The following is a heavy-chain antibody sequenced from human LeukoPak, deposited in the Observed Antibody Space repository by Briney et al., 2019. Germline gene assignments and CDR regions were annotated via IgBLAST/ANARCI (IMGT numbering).Heavy chain of an antibody. CDR3: ARDFNGYSSSYFDY. D-gene: IGHD6-6*01. J-gene: IGHJ4*02. CDR2: INPNSGGT. V-gene: IGHV1-2*02. CDR1: GYTFTGYY. Sequence: ASVTVSCKASGYTFTGYYMHWVRQAPGQGLEWMGWINPNSGGTNYAQKFQGRVTMTRDTSISTAYMELSRLRSGDTAVYYCARDFNGYSSSYFDYWGQGTLVTVSS.